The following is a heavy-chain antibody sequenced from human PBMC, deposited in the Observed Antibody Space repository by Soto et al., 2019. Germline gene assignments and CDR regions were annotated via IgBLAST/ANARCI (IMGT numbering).Heavy chain of an antibody. CDR2: ISHGSTTI. CDR1: GFTFSDYY. CDR3: ARDRAYPDAFDI. J-gene: IGHJ3*02. Sequence: QVKLVESGGGLGKPGGSLRLSCAASGFTFSDYYMSWIRQAPGKGLEWVSYISHGSTTIYYTDSVKGRFTISRDNAKNSLYLQMNSLRAEDTAVYYCARDRAYPDAFDIWGQGTMVTVSS. V-gene: IGHV3-11*01.